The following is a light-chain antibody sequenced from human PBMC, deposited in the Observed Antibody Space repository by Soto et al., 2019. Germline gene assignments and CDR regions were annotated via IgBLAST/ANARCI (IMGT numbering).Light chain of an antibody. V-gene: IGKV1-5*01. CDR1: QSISSW. CDR3: QKYNSYPWK. CDR2: DAS. Sequence: DIQMTHSPSTLSASVGDRVTITFRASQSISSWLAWYQQKPGKAPKLLIYDASSLESGVPSRFSGSGSGTEFTLTISSLQPDDFATYYCQKYNSYPWKFGKGTKVDIK. J-gene: IGKJ1*01.